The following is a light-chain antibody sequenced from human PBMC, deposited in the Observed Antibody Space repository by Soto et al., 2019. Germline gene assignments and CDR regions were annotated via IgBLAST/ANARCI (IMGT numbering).Light chain of an antibody. V-gene: IGLV2-14*01. CDR1: SNDVGDYNY. Sequence: QSDLTQPASVSGSPGQSITISCTGSSNDVGDYNYVSWYQQHPGKVPKLMIYEVTNRPSGVSDRFSGSKSGNMASLTISGLQSEDEADYYCSSYTNSGTLVFGGGTKLTVL. CDR3: SSYTNSGTLV. J-gene: IGLJ2*01. CDR2: EVT.